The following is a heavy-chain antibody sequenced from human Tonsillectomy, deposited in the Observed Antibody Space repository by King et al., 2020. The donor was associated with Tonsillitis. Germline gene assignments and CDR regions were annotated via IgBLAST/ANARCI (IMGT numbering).Heavy chain of an antibody. J-gene: IGHJ2*01. CDR1: GGSISSTTYY. D-gene: IGHD6-19*01. CDR3: ARPGWPYWYFDL. CDR2: MWYGGNT. V-gene: IGHV4-39*01. Sequence: QLQESGPGLVKPSETLSLTCTVSGGSISSTTYYWGWVRQPPGKGLGWIGRMWYGGNTYYNPSLKSRVTISVDTSKNQFSLKLTSVTAADTAVYYCARPGWPYWYFDLWGRGTLVTVSS.